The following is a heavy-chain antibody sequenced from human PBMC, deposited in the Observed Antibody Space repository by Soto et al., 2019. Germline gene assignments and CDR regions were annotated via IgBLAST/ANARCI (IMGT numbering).Heavy chain of an antibody. J-gene: IGHJ4*02. Sequence: SETLSLTCTVAYASINNYRWTWIRQPPGKGLEWIAYIYYTGTTNFNPSLKSRVTISMDTSKNQFSLQLNSLTPEDTAVYYCARLIGNSWLDYWGQGTLVTVSS. CDR3: ARLIGNSWLDY. V-gene: IGHV4-59*12. CDR2: IYYTGTT. D-gene: IGHD2-15*01. CDR1: YASINNYR.